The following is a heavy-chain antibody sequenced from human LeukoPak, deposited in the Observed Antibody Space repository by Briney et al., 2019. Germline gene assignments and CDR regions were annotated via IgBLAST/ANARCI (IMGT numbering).Heavy chain of an antibody. CDR3: ATTRRGGYDPYFDY. J-gene: IGHJ4*02. D-gene: IGHD5-12*01. Sequence: GASVKVSCKASGYTFTSYGISWVRQAPGQGLEWMGWINPNSGGTNYAQKFQGWVTMTRDTSISTAYMELSRLRSDDTAVYYCATTRRGGYDPYFDYWGQGTLVTVSS. CDR2: INPNSGGT. CDR1: GYTFTSYG. V-gene: IGHV1-2*04.